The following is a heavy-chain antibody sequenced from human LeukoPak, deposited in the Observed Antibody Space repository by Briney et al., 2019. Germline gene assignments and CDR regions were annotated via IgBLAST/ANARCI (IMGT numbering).Heavy chain of an antibody. CDR2: IYHSGST. D-gene: IGHD3-9*01. Sequence: PGGSLRLSCAASGFTFSSYSMNWVRQAPGKGLEWIGSIYHSGSTYYNPSLKSRVTISVDTSKNQFSLKLSSVTAADTAVYYCARHYSYYDILTGKYYYYGMDVWGQGTTVTVSS. J-gene: IGHJ6*02. CDR3: ARHYSYYDILTGKYYYYGMDV. V-gene: IGHV4-38-2*01. CDR1: GFTFSSYS.